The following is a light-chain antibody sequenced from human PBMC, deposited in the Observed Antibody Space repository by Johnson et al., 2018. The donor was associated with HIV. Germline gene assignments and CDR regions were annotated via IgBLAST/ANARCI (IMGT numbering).Light chain of an antibody. V-gene: IGLV1-51*01. CDR3: GTWDSSLSALYV. CDR2: DNN. CDR1: SSNIGNSY. J-gene: IGLJ1*01. Sequence: QPVLTQPPSVSAAPGQKVTISCSGSSSNIGNSYVSWYQQLPGTAPKLLIYDNNKRPSGIPDRFSGSKSGTSATLGITGLPTGDEADYYCGTWDSSLSALYVFGTGTKVTVL.